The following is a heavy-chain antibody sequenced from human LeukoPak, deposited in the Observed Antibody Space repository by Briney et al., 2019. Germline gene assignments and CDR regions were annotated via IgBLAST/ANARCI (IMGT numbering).Heavy chain of an antibody. CDR3: AKGASASRHFDY. V-gene: IGHV3-23*01. D-gene: IGHD1-26*01. Sequence: GRSLRLSCAASGFTFSNGAMNWVRQAPGKGLEWVSDISASGGGTNYADAVKGRFTISRDNSKNTLYLQMNSLRAEDAAVYYCAKGASASRHFDYWGQGTLVTVSS. CDR1: GFTFSNGA. J-gene: IGHJ4*02. CDR2: ISASGGGT.